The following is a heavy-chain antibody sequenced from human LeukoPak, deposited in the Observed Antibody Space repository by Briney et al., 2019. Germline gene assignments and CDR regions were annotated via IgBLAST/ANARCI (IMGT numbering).Heavy chain of an antibody. CDR3: ARDLRLRGVRGVKMFDY. J-gene: IGHJ4*02. Sequence: ASVKVSCKASGYTFTSYGISWVRQAPGQGLEWMGWISAYNGNTNYAQKLQGRVTMTRNTSISTAYMELSSLRSEDTAVYYCARDLRLRGVRGVKMFDYWGQGTLVTVSS. V-gene: IGHV1-18*01. CDR2: ISAYNGNT. CDR1: GYTFTSYG. D-gene: IGHD3-10*01.